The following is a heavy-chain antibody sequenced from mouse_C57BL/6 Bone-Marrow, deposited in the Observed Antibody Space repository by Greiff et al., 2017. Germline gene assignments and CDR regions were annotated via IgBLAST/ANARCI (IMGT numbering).Heavy chain of an antibody. Sequence: GGGLVQPKGSLKLSCAASGFSFNTYAMNWVRQAPGKGLEWVARIRSKSNNYATYYADSVKDRFTISRDDSESMLYLQMNNLKTEDTAMYYCVRGGSSYYSNYDWFAYWGQGTLVTVSA. CDR2: IRSKSNNYAT. D-gene: IGHD2-5*01. CDR1: GFSFNTYA. J-gene: IGHJ3*01. V-gene: IGHV10-1*01. CDR3: VRGGSSYYSNYDWFAY.